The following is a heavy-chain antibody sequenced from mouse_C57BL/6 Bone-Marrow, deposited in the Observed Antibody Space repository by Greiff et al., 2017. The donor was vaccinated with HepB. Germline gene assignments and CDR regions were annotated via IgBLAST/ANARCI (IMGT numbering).Heavy chain of an antibody. J-gene: IGHJ2*01. CDR1: GYTFTNYW. CDR2: IYPGGGYT. D-gene: IGHD3-1*01. V-gene: IGHV1-63*01. Sequence: QVQLKQSGAELVRPGTSVKMSCKASGYTFTNYWIGWAKQRPGHGLEWIGDIYPGGGYTNYNEKFKGKATLTADKSSSTAYMELRSLTSEDSAVYFGARGLRGDYWGEGTTLTVSS. CDR3: ARGLRGDY.